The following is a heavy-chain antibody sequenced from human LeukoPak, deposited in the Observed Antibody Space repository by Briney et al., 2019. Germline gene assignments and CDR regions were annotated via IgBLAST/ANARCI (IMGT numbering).Heavy chain of an antibody. V-gene: IGHV4-4*07. CDR2: VSDSGRA. J-gene: IGHJ4*02. CDR3: ARGRDMTPLAAYYSFVN. Sequence: PSETLSLTCTVSGGSISGYYWTWIRQPAGKGLEWIGRVSDSGRAYYHPSLESRVTISLDTSNSQFSLKVTSVTAADTAVYYCARGRDMTPLAAYYSFVNWGQGTLVSVSS. D-gene: IGHD2-15*01. CDR1: GGSISGYY.